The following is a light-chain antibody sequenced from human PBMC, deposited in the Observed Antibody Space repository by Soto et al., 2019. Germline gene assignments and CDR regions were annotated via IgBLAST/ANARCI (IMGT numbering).Light chain of an antibody. J-gene: IGKJ1*01. CDR1: QSLSSY. CDR2: EAS. Sequence: DIQMTQSPSSLSASVGDRVTITCRASQSLSSYLNWYQQKPGKAPKLLIYEASSLQSGVPSRFSGSGSGTDFTLTVSSLQPDDFATYYCQQSDTTPWTFGQGTRVEMK. CDR3: QQSDTTPWT. V-gene: IGKV1-39*01.